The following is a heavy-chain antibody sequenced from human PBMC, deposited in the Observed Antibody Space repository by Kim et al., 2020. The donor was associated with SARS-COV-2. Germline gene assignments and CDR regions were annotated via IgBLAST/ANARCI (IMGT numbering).Heavy chain of an antibody. Sequence: GESGVRTHYADSVKGRFTISRDNSKSTLFLHMNSLRAEDTAIYYCEASDYWGQGSLVTVSS. V-gene: IGHV3-23*01. CDR2: GESGVRT. J-gene: IGHJ4*02. CDR3: EASDY.